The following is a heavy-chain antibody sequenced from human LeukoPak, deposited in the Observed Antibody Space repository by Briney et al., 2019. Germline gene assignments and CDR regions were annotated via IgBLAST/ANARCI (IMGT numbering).Heavy chain of an antibody. D-gene: IGHD3-9*01. V-gene: IGHV4-30-4*01. CDR1: GGSISSGDYY. CDR2: IYYSGST. CDR3: ARELRYFDWFGPDY. Sequence: PSETLSLTCTVSGGSISSGDYYWSWIRQPPGKGLEWIGHIYYSGSTYYNPSLKSRVTISVDTSKNQFSLKLSSVTAADTAVYYCARELRYFDWFGPDYWGQGTLVTVSS. J-gene: IGHJ4*02.